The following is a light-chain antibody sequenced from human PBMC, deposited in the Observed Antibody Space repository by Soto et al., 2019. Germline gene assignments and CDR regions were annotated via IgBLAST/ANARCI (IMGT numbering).Light chain of an antibody. Sequence: EIVMTQSPATLSVSPGERATLSCRASQSVSSNLAWYQQKPGQAPRLLIYGASTRATGIPARFSGCGSGTEFTLTMSSLQSEDFAVYYCQQYNNWPLTFGQGTKVDIK. CDR3: QQYNNWPLT. CDR2: GAS. J-gene: IGKJ1*01. V-gene: IGKV3-15*01. CDR1: QSVSSN.